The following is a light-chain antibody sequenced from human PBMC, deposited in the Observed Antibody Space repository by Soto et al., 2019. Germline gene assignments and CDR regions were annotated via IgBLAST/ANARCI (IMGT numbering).Light chain of an antibody. CDR3: QQYNSYSWT. Sequence: DLQMTQSPSTLSASVGDRVTITCRASQSISSWLAWYQQKPGKAPNLLIYKASNLESGVPSRFSGSGSGTEFTLTISSLQPDDFATYYCQQYNSYSWTFGQGTKVEIK. CDR1: QSISSW. J-gene: IGKJ1*01. V-gene: IGKV1-5*03. CDR2: KAS.